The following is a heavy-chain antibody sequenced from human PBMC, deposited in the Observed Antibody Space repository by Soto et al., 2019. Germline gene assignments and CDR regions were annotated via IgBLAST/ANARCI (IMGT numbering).Heavy chain of an antibody. CDR1: GGTFSSYA. Sequence: QVQLVQSGAEVKKPGSSVKVSCKASGGTFSSYAISWVRQAPGQGLEWMGGIIPIFGTANYAQKFQGRVTIPADESTSTAYMELSSLRSEDTAVYYCARGEDIVMVVAADLYYYGMDVWGQGTTVTVSS. CDR2: IIPIFGTA. J-gene: IGHJ6*02. CDR3: ARGEDIVMVVAADLYYYGMDV. D-gene: IGHD2-15*01. V-gene: IGHV1-69*01.